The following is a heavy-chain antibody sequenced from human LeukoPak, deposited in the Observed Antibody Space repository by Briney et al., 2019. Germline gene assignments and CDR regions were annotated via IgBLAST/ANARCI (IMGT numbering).Heavy chain of an antibody. V-gene: IGHV3-20*04. Sequence: GGSLRLSCAVSGFTFDDYGMSWVRQAPGKGLEWVSGIDRNGDSTGYADSVEGRFTISRDNAKNSLYLQMNSLRAEDTAVYYCATDRVDDTMVRLVVGYSFGMDVWGQGTTVTVSS. CDR3: ATDRVDDTMVRLVVGYSFGMDV. CDR2: IDRNGDST. J-gene: IGHJ6*02. CDR1: GFTFDDYG. D-gene: IGHD3-10*01.